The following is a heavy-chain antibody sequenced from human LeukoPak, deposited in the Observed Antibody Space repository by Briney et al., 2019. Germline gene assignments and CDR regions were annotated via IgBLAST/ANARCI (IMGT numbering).Heavy chain of an antibody. V-gene: IGHV3-11*04. D-gene: IGHD4-17*01. CDR3: ARTTTVDAFDI. J-gene: IGHJ3*02. Sequence: GGSLRLSCAASGFTFSDYYMSWIRQAPGKGLEWVSYISSSGSTIYYADSVKGRFTISRDNAKNSLFLQMNSLRADDTAVYFCARTTTVDAFDIWGQGTMVTVSS. CDR2: ISSSGSTI. CDR1: GFTFSDYY.